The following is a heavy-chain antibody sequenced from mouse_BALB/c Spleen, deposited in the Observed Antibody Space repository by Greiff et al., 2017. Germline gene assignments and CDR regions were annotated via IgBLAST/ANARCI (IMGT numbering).Heavy chain of an antibody. V-gene: IGHV3-2*02. Sequence: ESGPGLVKPSQSLSLTCTVTGYSITSDYAWNWIRQFPGNKLEWMGYISYSGSTSYNPSLKSRISITRDTSKNQFFLQLNSVTTEDTATYYCARDYDAPWFAYWGQGTLVTVSA. CDR1: GYSITSDYA. J-gene: IGHJ3*01. D-gene: IGHD2-4*01. CDR3: ARDYDAPWFAY. CDR2: ISYSGST.